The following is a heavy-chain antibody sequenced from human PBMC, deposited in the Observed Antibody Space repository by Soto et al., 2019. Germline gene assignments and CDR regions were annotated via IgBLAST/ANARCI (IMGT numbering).Heavy chain of an antibody. V-gene: IGHV1-69*13. J-gene: IGHJ5*02. CDR1: GGTFSSYA. D-gene: IGHD6-6*01. CDR2: IIPIFGTA. Sequence: ASVKVSCKASGGTFSSYAISWVRQAPGQGLEWMGGIIPIFGTANYAQKFQGRVAITADESTSTAYMELSSLRSEDTAVYYCARDRQLVRLGWFDPWGQGTLVTVSS. CDR3: ARDRQLVRLGWFDP.